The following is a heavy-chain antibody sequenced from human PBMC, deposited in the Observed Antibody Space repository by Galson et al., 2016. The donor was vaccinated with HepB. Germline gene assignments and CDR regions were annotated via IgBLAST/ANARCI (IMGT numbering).Heavy chain of an antibody. D-gene: IGHD1-26*01. CDR2: INTTSADA. CDR3: VRGGNYWDY. CDR1: GYSFTNYA. V-gene: IGHV1-3*04. Sequence: SVKVSCKAFGYSFTNYAIDWVRQAPGQGLEWMGWINTTSADAGYSQKFEGRVTIYRDKSENTSYMELSSLTYEDTAVYYCVRGGNYWDYWGQGTLVTVSS. J-gene: IGHJ4*02.